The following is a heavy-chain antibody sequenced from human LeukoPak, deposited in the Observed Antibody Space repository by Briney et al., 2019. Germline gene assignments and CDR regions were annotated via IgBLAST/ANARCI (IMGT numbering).Heavy chain of an antibody. J-gene: IGHJ4*02. CDR3: ARVLSNSYGSGSYDY. D-gene: IGHD3-10*01. CDR2: INSDGSST. CDR1: GFTFSSYW. Sequence: GGSLRLSCAASGFTFSSYWMHWVRQAPGKGLVWVSRINSDGSSTSYADSVKGRFTISRDNANNTLYLQMNRLRAEDTAVYYCARVLSNSYGSGSYDYWGQGTLVTVSS. V-gene: IGHV3-74*01.